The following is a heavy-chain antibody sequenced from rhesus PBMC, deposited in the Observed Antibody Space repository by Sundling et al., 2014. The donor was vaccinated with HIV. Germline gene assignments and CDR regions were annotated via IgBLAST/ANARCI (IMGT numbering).Heavy chain of an antibody. D-gene: IGHD3-3*01. V-gene: IGHV4-143*01. Sequence: QVQLQESGPGLVKPSETLSLTCAVSGGSISGGYYWSWIRQPPGKGLEWIGNIYGSSASTNYNPSLKSRVTISKDTSKNQFSLKLNSVTAADTAVYYCALLLDWLLYGTPLDYWGQGVLVTVSS. J-gene: IGHJ4*01. CDR3: ALLLDWLLYGTPLDY. CDR1: GGSISGGYY. CDR2: IYGSSAST.